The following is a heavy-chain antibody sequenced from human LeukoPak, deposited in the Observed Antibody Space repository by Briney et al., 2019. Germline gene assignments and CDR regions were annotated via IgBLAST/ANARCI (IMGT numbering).Heavy chain of an antibody. CDR3: AGKGATQDPFDY. V-gene: IGHV4-4*07. CDR1: GGSISSYY. D-gene: IGHD3-16*01. CDR2: IHTSGST. J-gene: IGHJ4*02. Sequence: PSETLSLTCTVSGGSISSYYWSWIRQPAGKGLEWIGRIHTSGSTKYSPSLKSRVTMSVDTSKNQFSLKLSSVTAADTAVYYCAGKGATQDPFDYWGQGTLVTVSS.